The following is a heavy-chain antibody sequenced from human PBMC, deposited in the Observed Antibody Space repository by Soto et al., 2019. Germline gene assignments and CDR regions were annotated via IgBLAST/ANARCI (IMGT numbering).Heavy chain of an antibody. J-gene: IGHJ4*02. Sequence: SVKVSCKASGGTFSSYAISWVRQAPGQGLEWMGGIIPIFGTANYAQKFQGRVTITADKSTSTAYMELSSLRSEDTAVYYCARSASEKYYYDSSGYSPFDYWGQGTLVTVSS. V-gene: IGHV1-69*06. D-gene: IGHD3-22*01. CDR2: IIPIFGTA. CDR3: ARSASEKYYYDSSGYSPFDY. CDR1: GGTFSSYA.